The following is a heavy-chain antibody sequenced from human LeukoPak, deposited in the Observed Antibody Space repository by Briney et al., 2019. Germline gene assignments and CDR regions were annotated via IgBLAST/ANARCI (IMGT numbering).Heavy chain of an antibody. CDR3: ARDAGGYSYEDPDDYFDY. V-gene: IGHV1-2*02. CDR2: INPNSGGT. J-gene: IGHJ4*02. Sequence: GASVKVSCKASGYTFTSYDINWVRQATGQGLEWMGWINPNSGGTNYAQKFQGRVTMTRDTSISTAYMELSRLRSDDTAVYYCARDAGGYSYEDPDDYFDYWGQGTLVTVSS. D-gene: IGHD5-18*01. CDR1: GYTFTSYD.